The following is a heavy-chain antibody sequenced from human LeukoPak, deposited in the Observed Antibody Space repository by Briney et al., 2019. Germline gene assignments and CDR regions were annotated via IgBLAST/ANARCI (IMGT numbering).Heavy chain of an antibody. CDR2: IKHDGSEK. CDR1: GFIFTGYF. D-gene: IGHD3-3*01. Sequence: GGSLRLSCAASGFIFTGYFMSWVRQAPGKGLEWVASIKHDGSEKYYVDSVRGRFTISRDNTKNLLYLQMSSLRAEDTAVYYCATDRGWRTSGYYLYYFEYWGQGTLVTFSS. J-gene: IGHJ4*02. V-gene: IGHV3-7*01. CDR3: ATDRGWRTSGYYLYYFEY.